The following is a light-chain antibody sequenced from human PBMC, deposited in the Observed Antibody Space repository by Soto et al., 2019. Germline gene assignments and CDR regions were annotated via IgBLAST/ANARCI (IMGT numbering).Light chain of an antibody. CDR3: SSYAGSNNTWV. V-gene: IGLV2-8*01. CDR2: EVS. CDR1: SSDVGGYNY. Sequence: QSLLTQPPSASGSPGQSVTISCTGTSSDVGGYNYVSWYQQHPGKAPKLMIYEVSKRPSGVPDRFSGSKSGNTASLTVSGLQAEDEADYYCSSYAGSNNTWVFGGGTKLTVL. J-gene: IGLJ3*02.